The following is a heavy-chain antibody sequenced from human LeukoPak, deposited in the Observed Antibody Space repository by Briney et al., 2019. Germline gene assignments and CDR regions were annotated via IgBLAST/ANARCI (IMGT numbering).Heavy chain of an antibody. CDR3: ARDNFSGHSDY. Sequence: QPGGSLRLSCAASGFTFSSYWMSSVRQAPGKGLEWVANIKQDGSEKYYVDSVKGRFTISRDNAKNSLYLKMNSLRAEDTAVYYCARDNFSGHSDYWGQGTLVTVSS. CDR2: IKQDGSEK. D-gene: IGHD3-10*01. CDR1: GFTFSSYW. V-gene: IGHV3-7*03. J-gene: IGHJ4*02.